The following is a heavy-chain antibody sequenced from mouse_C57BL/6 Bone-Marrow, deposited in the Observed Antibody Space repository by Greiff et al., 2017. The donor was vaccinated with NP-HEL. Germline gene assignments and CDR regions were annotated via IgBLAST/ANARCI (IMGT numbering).Heavy chain of an antibody. J-gene: IGHJ2*01. CDR2: IDPENGDT. Sequence: EVQLVESGAELVRPGASVKLSCTASGFNIKDDYMHWVKQRPEQGLEWIGWIDPENGDTEYASKFQGKATITADTSSNTAYLQLSSLTSEDTAVYYCTTVLFFDYWGQGTTLTVSS. CDR3: TTVLFFDY. CDR1: GFNIKDDY. V-gene: IGHV14-4*01.